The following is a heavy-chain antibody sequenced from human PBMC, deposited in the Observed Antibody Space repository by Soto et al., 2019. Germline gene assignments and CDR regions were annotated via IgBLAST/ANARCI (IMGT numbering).Heavy chain of an antibody. CDR2: LIPVFGTS. CDR3: ARAVRTGFYGIDV. CDR1: GDSFSNYA. J-gene: IGHJ6*02. Sequence: QVQLVQSGAEVKKPVSSVKVSCRASGDSFSNYAVNWLRQAPGRGLEWMGGLIPVFGTSNYAEKFQGRLTITADESTSTAYMELSSLTSEDTAVYYCARAVRTGFYGIDVWGQGTTVSVSS. V-gene: IGHV1-69*01.